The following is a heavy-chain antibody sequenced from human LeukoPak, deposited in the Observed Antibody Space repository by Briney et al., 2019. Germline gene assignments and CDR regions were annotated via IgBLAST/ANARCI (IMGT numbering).Heavy chain of an antibody. CDR1: GGSINNYY. CDR3: ARLAGYSSR. J-gene: IGHJ4*02. V-gene: IGHV4-39*01. CDR2: IYYSGST. Sequence: SETLSLTCAVSGGSINNYYWSWIRQPPGKGLEWIGSIYYSGSTYYNPSLKSRVTISVDTSKNQFSLKLSSVTAADTAVYYCARLAGYSSRWGQGTLVTVSS. D-gene: IGHD6-13*01.